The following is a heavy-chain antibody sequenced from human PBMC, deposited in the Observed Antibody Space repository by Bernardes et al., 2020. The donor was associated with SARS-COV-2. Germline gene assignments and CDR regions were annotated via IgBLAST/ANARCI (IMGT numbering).Heavy chain of an antibody. V-gene: IGHV4-59*01. CDR1: GDSPYNYY. CDR3: ARGDTVMIKGVDL. J-gene: IGHJ5*02. Sequence: SKTMSLTYSASGDSPYNYYWTWTRQTPGKEPEWIGFAFATADTYVSGRTNYNPSLKSRVTISLDTPKKQFSLSLASVTAADTAVYYCARGDTVMIKGVDLWGQGVLVTVSS. D-gene: IGHD3-16*01. CDR2: AFATADTYVSGRT.